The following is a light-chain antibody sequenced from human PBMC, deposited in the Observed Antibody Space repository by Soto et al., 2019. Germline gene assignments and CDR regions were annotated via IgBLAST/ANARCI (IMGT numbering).Light chain of an antibody. V-gene: IGLV2-14*01. CDR3: SSYTSSSTLV. Sequence: QSVLTQPASVSWSPGHSITISCTGTSSDVGGYNYVSWYQQHPGKAPKLMIYDVSNRPSGVSNRFSGSKSGNTASPTISGLQAEDEADYYCSSYTSSSTLVFGTGTKVTVL. CDR2: DVS. J-gene: IGLJ1*01. CDR1: SSDVGGYNY.